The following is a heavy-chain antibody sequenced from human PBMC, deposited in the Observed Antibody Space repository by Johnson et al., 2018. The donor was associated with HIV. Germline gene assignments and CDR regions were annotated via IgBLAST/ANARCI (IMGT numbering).Heavy chain of an antibody. Sequence: MQLVESGGGLVQPGGSLRLSCAASGFTVSSKYMSWVRQAPGKGLEWVSVIYSGGSTFYADSVKGRFTISRDNSGNTLYLQMDSPRVEDTAVYYCASTRLGAFDIWGQGTMVTVSS. CDR3: ASTRLGAFDI. V-gene: IGHV3-66*01. D-gene: IGHD6-6*01. CDR1: GFTVSSKY. J-gene: IGHJ3*02. CDR2: IYSGGST.